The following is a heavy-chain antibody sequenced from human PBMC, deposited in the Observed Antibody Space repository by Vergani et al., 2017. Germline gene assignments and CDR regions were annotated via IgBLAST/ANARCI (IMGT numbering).Heavy chain of an antibody. CDR1: GGAISNPDYH. CDR3: ARGGPYFYGLDL. J-gene: IGHJ6*02. D-gene: IGHD2-21*01. Sequence: QEQLQESGPGLVRPSQTLSLTCTLSGGAISNPDYHWSWIRQTPGKGLEWIGLIDYSGSTSYNPSLRVRLAISVDTSKNHFSLKRDSVTASDTAVYFCARGGPYFYGLDLWGQGTTVTVSS. V-gene: IGHV4-30-4*08. CDR2: IDYSGST.